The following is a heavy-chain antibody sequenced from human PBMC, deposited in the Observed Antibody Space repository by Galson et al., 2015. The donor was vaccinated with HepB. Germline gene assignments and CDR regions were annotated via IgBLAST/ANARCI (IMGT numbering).Heavy chain of an antibody. CDR2: FDPEDGET. J-gene: IGHJ5*02. Sequence: SVKVSCKVSGYALTELSMHWVRQAPGKGLEWMGGFDPEDGETIYAQKFQGRVTMTEDTSTDTAYMELSSLRSEDTAVYYCAIAVAGTSWFDPWGQGTLVTVSS. CDR3: AIAVAGTSWFDP. CDR1: GYALTELS. D-gene: IGHD6-19*01. V-gene: IGHV1-24*01.